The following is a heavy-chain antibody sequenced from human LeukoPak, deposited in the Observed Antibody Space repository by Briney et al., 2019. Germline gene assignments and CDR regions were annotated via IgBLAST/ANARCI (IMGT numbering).Heavy chain of an antibody. J-gene: IGHJ4*02. D-gene: IGHD6-19*01. CDR2: ISGPGYST. CDR1: GFTFNNYA. CDR3: AKDLGSSGWYIDY. V-gene: IGHV3-23*01. Sequence: GGSLRLSCAASGFTFNNYAMSWVRQAPGRGLEWVSAISGPGYSTHYADSVKGRFTISGDNSKNTLYLQMNSLRAEDTAVYYCAKDLGSSGWYIDYWGQGTLVTVSS.